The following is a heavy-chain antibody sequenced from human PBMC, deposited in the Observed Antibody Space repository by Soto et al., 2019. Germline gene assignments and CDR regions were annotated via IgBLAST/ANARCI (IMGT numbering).Heavy chain of an antibody. CDR1: GYTFSDYY. V-gene: IGHV1-2*02. Sequence: QVQLVQSGAEVRKPGASVKVSCKASGYTFSDYYIHWVRQAPGQGLEWMGWINPNSGGTKYAPKLQGGVTMTRDTSITTAYMELSRLRSGDTAVYYWAREPATAKPEGVDFWGQGTLVTVSS. CDR3: AREPATAKPEGVDF. CDR2: INPNSGGT. J-gene: IGHJ4*02. D-gene: IGHD1-1*01.